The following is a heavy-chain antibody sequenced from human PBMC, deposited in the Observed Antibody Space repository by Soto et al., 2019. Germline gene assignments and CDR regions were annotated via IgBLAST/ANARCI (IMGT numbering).Heavy chain of an antibody. CDR2: ISGSTGRA. V-gene: IGHV3-23*01. J-gene: IGHJ3*02. Sequence: DVQLLESGGGLAQPGGSLRLSCAASGFAFSNYAMSWVRQAPGRGLEWVSFISGSTGRAYYPDSVKGRFTISRDNSKNTLYLQMSSLRAEDTAVYYYAKSVVVTGVNDAFDIWGQGTVVIVSS. D-gene: IGHD2-21*02. CDR1: GFAFSNYA. CDR3: AKSVVVTGVNDAFDI.